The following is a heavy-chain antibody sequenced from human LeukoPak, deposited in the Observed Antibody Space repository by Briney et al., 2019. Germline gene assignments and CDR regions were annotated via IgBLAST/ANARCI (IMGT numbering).Heavy chain of an antibody. CDR2: INGDGRDK. D-gene: IGHD3-9*01. J-gene: IGHJ4*02. CDR1: GFTFSSYW. Sequence: PGVSLRLSGAASGFTFSSYWMNWVRQAPGKGLEWVANINGDGRDKYYVGSVRGRFTISRDNADNALYLQMNSLRGDDTALYYCARGVDSAIDWWGQGTLVTVSS. V-gene: IGHV3-7*01. CDR3: ARGVDSAIDW.